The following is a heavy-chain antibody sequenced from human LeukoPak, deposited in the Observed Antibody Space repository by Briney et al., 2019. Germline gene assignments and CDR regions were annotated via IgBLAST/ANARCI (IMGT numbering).Heavy chain of an antibody. CDR1: GFTFSSYS. CDR3: ARERGLGDYYDSSGYYFHDAFDI. J-gene: IGHJ3*02. D-gene: IGHD3-22*01. CDR2: ISSSSSYI. Sequence: GGSLRLSCAASGFTFSSYSMNWVRQAPGKGLEWVSSISSSSSYIYYADSVKGRFTISRDNAKNSLYLQMNSLRAEDTAVYYCARERGLGDYYDSSGYYFHDAFDIWGQGTMVTVSS. V-gene: IGHV3-21*01.